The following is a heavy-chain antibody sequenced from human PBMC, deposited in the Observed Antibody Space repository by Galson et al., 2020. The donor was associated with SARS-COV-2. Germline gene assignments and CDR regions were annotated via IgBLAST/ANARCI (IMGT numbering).Heavy chain of an antibody. CDR1: GFAVKNNF. Sequence: GGSLRLSCAASGFAVKNNFLSWVRQAPGKGLEWVSTLYTGGNTYYSDSVAGRFIISRDDSSNILYLQMNSLTADDTAVYYCARDPSYAYSFDYWGQGTLVTVS. CDR3: ARDPSYAYSFDY. CDR2: LYTGGNT. D-gene: IGHD2-15*01. V-gene: IGHV3-66*01. J-gene: IGHJ4*02.